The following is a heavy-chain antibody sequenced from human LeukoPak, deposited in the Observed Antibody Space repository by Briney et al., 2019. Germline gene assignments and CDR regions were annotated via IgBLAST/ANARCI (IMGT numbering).Heavy chain of an antibody. J-gene: IGHJ6*02. CDR1: GFTFSSYA. D-gene: IGHD3-3*01. CDR3: AKDHYDFWSGYYEFYYYYGMDV. Sequence: GGSLRLSCAASGFTFSSYAMSWVRQAPGKGLEWVSAISGSGGSTYYADSAKGRFTISRDNSKNTLYLQMNSLRAEDTAVYYCAKDHYDFWSGYYEFYYYYGMDVWGQGTTVTVSS. CDR2: ISGSGGST. V-gene: IGHV3-23*01.